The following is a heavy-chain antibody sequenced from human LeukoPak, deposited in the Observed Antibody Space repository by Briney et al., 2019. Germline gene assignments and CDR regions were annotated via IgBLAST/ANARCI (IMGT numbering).Heavy chain of an antibody. V-gene: IGHV3-23*01. CDR3: ARATYYDPDDYYYYYYYMDV. J-gene: IGHJ6*03. CDR2: TSSSDAGT. D-gene: IGHD3-22*01. Sequence: GGSLRLSCAASGFTLSSYAMSWVRQAPGKGLEWVSATSSSDAGTYYADSVRGRFTISRDNSKNTLYLQMNSLRAEDAAVYYCARATYYDPDDYYYYYYYMDVWGKGTTVTVSS. CDR1: GFTLSSYA.